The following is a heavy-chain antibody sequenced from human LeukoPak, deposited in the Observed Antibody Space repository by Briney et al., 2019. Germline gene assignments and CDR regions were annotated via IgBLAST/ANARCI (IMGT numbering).Heavy chain of an antibody. J-gene: IGHJ6*02. Sequence: GASVKVPCKASGYTFTGYYMHWVRQAPGHGLEWMGWINPNSGGTNYAQKFQGRVTMTRDTSISTAYMELSRLRSDDTAVYYCARVRSSGYQRYYGMDVWGQGTTVTVSS. CDR1: GYTFTGYY. D-gene: IGHD3-22*01. CDR3: ARVRSSGYQRYYGMDV. V-gene: IGHV1-2*02. CDR2: INPNSGGT.